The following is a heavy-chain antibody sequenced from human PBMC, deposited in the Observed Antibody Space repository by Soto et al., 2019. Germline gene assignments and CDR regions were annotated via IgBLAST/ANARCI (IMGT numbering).Heavy chain of an antibody. J-gene: IGHJ5*02. Sequence: QVQLVQSGAEVKKPGASVKVSCKASGYTFTSYGISWVRQAPGQGLEWMGWISAYNGNTNYAQKLQGRVTMPTDASASTAYMELRSLRSDATAVYYCARSWPWEHHWFDHWGQGSLVTVSS. CDR3: ARSWPWEHHWFDH. D-gene: IGHD1-1*01. CDR1: GYTFTSYG. CDR2: ISAYNGNT. V-gene: IGHV1-18*01.